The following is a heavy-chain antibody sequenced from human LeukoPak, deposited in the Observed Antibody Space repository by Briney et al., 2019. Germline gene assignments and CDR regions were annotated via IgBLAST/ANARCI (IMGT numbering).Heavy chain of an antibody. CDR1: GFTFSSYA. V-gene: IGHV3-30*04. CDR2: ISYDGSNK. CDR3: AKDIEPVGAKYYFDY. D-gene: IGHD1-26*01. Sequence: GGSLRLSCAVSGFTFSSYAMRWVRQAPGKGLEWVALISYDGSNKYYADSVKGRFTISRENSKSMLYLQMNSLRAEDTALYYCAKDIEPVGAKYYFDYWGKGTLVTVSS. J-gene: IGHJ4*02.